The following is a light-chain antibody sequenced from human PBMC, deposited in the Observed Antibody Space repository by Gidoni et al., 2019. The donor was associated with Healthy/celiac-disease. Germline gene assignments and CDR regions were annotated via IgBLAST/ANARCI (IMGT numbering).Light chain of an antibody. J-gene: IGKJ2*01. CDR3: MQALQTPT. Sequence: DIVMNRSPLSLPVTPGEPASISCRSSQSLLHSNGYNYLDWYLQKPGQSPQLLIYLGSNRASGVPDRFSGSGSGTDFTLKISRVEAEDVGVYYCMQALQTPTFGQGTKLEIK. CDR2: LGS. CDR1: QSLLHSNGYNY. V-gene: IGKV2-28*01.